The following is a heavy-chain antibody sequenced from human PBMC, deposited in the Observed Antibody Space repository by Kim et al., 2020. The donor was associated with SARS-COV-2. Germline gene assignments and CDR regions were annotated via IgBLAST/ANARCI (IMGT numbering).Heavy chain of an antibody. CDR1: GFTISDYY. J-gene: IGHJ4*02. V-gene: IGHV3-11*06. CDR3: ARDNGIGVLGDFDY. Sequence: GGSLRLSCAASGFTISDYYMSWIRQAPGKGLEWVSDISNTTTYTNYADSVKGRFTISRDNAKNSLYLQMNSLRAEDTAVYYCARDNGIGVLGDFDYWGQG. D-gene: IGHD6-19*01. CDR2: ISNTTTYT.